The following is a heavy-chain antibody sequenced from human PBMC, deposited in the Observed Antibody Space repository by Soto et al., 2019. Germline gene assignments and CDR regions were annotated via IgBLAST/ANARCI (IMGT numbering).Heavy chain of an antibody. V-gene: IGHV4-61*01. CDR2: IYYSGST. CDR1: GGSVSSGSYY. D-gene: IGHD3-3*01. CDR3: ARETRYYDFWSGYPSDYYYGMDV. J-gene: IGHJ6*02. Sequence: QVQLQESGPGLVKPSETLSLTCTVSGGSVSSGSYYWSWIRQPPGKGLEWIGYIYYSGSTNYNPPRKSRVTISVDTSKNQISLKLSSVTAADTAVYYCARETRYYDFWSGYPSDYYYGMDVWGQGTTVTVSS.